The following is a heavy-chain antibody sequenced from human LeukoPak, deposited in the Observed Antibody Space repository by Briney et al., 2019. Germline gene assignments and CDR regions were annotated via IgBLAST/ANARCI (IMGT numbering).Heavy chain of an antibody. CDR3: ARGRSYYAVLFDY. D-gene: IGHD3-10*01. J-gene: IGHJ4*02. CDR2: IIPILGIA. CDR1: GGTFSSYA. V-gene: IGHV1-69*04. Sequence: GASVKVSCKASGGTFSSYAISWVRQAPGQGLEWMGRIIPILGIANYAQKFQGRVTITADKSTSTAYMELRSLRSDDTAVYYCARGRSYYAVLFDYWGQGTLVTVSS.